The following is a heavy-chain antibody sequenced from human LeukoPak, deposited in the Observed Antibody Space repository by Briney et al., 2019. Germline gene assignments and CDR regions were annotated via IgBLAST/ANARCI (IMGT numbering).Heavy chain of an antibody. CDR3: ARDFSGYDPDY. J-gene: IGHJ4*02. CDR1: GYTFATYG. CDR2: VNTHNGKT. D-gene: IGHD5-12*01. Sequence: ASVKVSCKASGYTFATYGFSWVRQAPGQGLEWMGWVNTHNGKTHYAQKIQGRVTMTTDTSTSTAYMELRSLVSDDTAVYHCARDFSGYDPDYWGQGTLVTVSS. V-gene: IGHV1-18*01.